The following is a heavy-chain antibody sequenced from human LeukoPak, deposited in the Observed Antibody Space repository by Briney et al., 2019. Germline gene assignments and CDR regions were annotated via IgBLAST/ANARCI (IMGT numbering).Heavy chain of an antibody. CDR1: GFTFSNYA. V-gene: IGHV3-23*01. CDR3: ANNDRGTLDY. D-gene: IGHD1-1*01. J-gene: IGHJ4*02. CDR2: ISGTGGAT. Sequence: GSLRLSCAASGFTFSNYAMSWVRQAPGKGLEWVSAISGTGGATYYADSVKGRFTISRDNSKNTLYLQMNSLRAEDTAVYYCANNDRGTLDYWGQGTLVTVSS.